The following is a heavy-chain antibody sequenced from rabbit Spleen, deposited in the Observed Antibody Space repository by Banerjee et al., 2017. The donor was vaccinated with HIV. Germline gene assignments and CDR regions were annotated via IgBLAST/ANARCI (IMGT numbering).Heavy chain of an antibody. CDR3: ARYTTNYRGCKL. D-gene: IGHD7-1*01. CDR2: IHAGNSGST. Sequence: QSLEESGGDLVKPGASLTLTCTASGFSFSNNYYICWVRQAPGKGLEWIACIHAGNSGSTYYASWAKGRFTITRSTSLNTVTLQMTSLTAANTATYFCARYTTNYRGCKLWGPGTLVTVS. J-gene: IGHJ6*01. V-gene: IGHV1S40*01. CDR1: GFSFSNNYY.